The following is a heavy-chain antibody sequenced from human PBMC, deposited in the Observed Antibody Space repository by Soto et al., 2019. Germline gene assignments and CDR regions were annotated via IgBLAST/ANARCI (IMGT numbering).Heavy chain of an antibody. V-gene: IGHV3-23*01. CDR1: GFTFSSYA. D-gene: IGHD2-8*01. CDR2: ISGSGGST. Sequence: PGGSLRLSCAASGFTFSSYAMSWVRQAPGKGLEWVSAISGSGGSTYYADTVKGRFTISRDNSKNTLYLQMNSLRAGDTAVYYFATVSLYCTNGVCYTVGANDYWGQGTLVTVSS. J-gene: IGHJ4*02. CDR3: ATVSLYCTNGVCYTVGANDY.